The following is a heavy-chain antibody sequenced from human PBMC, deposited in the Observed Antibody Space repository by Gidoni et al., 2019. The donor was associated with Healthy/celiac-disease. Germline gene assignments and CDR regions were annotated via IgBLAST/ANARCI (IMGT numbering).Heavy chain of an antibody. CDR3: ARMYPLPAENWFDP. V-gene: IGHV3-48*01. J-gene: IGHJ5*02. CDR1: GFTFSSYS. Sequence: EVQLVESGGGLVQPGGSLRLSCAASGFTFSSYSMNWVRQAPGKGLEWVSYISSSSSTIYYADSVKGRFTISRDNAKNSLYLQMNSLRAEDTAVYYCARMYPLPAENWFDPWGQGTLVTVSS. CDR2: ISSSSSTI. D-gene: IGHD2-8*01.